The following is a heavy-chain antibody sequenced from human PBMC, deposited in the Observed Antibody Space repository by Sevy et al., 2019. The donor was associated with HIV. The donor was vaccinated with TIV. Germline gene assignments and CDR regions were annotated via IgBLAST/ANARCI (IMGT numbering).Heavy chain of an antibody. J-gene: IGHJ4*02. CDR1: GFTFSTHA. Sequence: GGSLRLSCAAFGFTFSTHAMHWVRQAPGKGLEWVAVIWTEGDDESYADSVRGRFTISRENSKNTLYQQMNSLRSEDTAVYYCANEYSNGFDYWGQGTRVTVSS. CDR3: ANEYSNGFDY. V-gene: IGHV3-33*06. D-gene: IGHD4-4*01. CDR2: IWTEGDDE.